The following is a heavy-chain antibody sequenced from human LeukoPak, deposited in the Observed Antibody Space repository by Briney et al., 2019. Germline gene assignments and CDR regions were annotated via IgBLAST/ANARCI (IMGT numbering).Heavy chain of an antibody. V-gene: IGHV1-18*01. CDR3: ASSYSGNYYVFDY. CDR2: ISGYNGNT. Sequence: ASVKVSCKASGYTFTSYGISWVRQAPGQGLEWMGWISGYNGNTNYAQNLQGRVTMTTDTSTSTAYMELRSLRSDDTAVYYCASSYSGNYYVFDYWGQGTLVTVSS. J-gene: IGHJ4*02. CDR1: GYTFTSYG. D-gene: IGHD1-26*01.